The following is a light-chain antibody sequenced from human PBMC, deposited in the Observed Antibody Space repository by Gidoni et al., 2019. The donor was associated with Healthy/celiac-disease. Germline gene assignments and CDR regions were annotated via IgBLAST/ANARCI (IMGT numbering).Light chain of an antibody. J-gene: IGKJ2*01. CDR1: QSISSY. V-gene: IGKV1-39*01. Sequence: DIQMTQSPSSLSASVGDRVTITCRASQSISSYLNWYQQKPGKAPKLLIYAASSLHSVVPSRFIGSGSGTDFTLTIISLQPEDFATYYCQQSYSTPYTFGQGTKLEIK. CDR3: QQSYSTPYT. CDR2: AAS.